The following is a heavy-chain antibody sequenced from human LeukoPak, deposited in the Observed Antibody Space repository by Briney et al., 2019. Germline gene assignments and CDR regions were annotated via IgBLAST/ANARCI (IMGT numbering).Heavy chain of an antibody. V-gene: IGHV3-23*01. CDR2: ISGVADST. CDR3: ATESKWLPTY. Sequence: PGGSLRLSCVGSGYTFSDYAMGWVRQAPGKGLEWVSDISGVADSTHYADSVKGRFTISRDNSKNTLCLQMNSLRAEDTAVYYCATESKWLPTYWGQGTLVTVSS. J-gene: IGHJ4*02. CDR1: GYTFSDYA. D-gene: IGHD5-12*01.